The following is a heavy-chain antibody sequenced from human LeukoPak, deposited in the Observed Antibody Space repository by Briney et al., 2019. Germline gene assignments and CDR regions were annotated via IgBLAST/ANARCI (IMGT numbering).Heavy chain of an antibody. Sequence: GALRLSCVALEFSFETYWMSWVRQAPGKGLECAANINEDGSEKHYVGFVRGRFTISRDNADNSLHLQMNSLRPEDMAVYYCARGETMDVWGKGTTVTVSS. CDR2: INEDGSEK. V-gene: IGHV3-7*01. D-gene: IGHD5-24*01. CDR3: ARGETMDV. CDR1: EFSFETYW. J-gene: IGHJ6*03.